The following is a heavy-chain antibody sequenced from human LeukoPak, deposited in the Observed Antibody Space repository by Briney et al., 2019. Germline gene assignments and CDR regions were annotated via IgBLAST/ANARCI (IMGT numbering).Heavy chain of an antibody. D-gene: IGHD1-26*01. J-gene: IGHJ3*02. Sequence: SVKVSCKASGGTFSSYAISWVRQAPGQGLEWMGRIIPILGIATYAQKFQGRVTITADKSTSTAYMELSSLRSEDTAVYYCARYRYSGSYYGDAFDIWGQGTMVTVSS. V-gene: IGHV1-69*04. CDR1: GGTFSSYA. CDR3: ARYRYSGSYYGDAFDI. CDR2: IIPILGIA.